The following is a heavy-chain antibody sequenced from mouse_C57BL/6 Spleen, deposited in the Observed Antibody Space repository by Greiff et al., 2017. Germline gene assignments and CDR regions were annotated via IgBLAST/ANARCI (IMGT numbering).Heavy chain of an antibody. CDR3: ARRGRDFDV. V-gene: IGHV1-39*01. J-gene: IGHJ2*01. CDR2: IHPNCGTT. Sequence: VQLQQSGPELVKPGASVKMSCKASGYSFTNYCMNWVKQRNGKSLEWIGVIHPNCGTTNYNQKFKGKATLTVDKSSSTAYMQLNSLTSEDTAVXYSARRGRDFDVWGQGTTVTVSS. CDR1: GYSFTNYC.